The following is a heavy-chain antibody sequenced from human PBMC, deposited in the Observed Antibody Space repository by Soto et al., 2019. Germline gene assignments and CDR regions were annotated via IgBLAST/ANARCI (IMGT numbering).Heavy chain of an antibody. V-gene: IGHV3-23*01. J-gene: IGHJ4*02. D-gene: IGHD2-15*01. Sequence: GGSLRLSCAASGFTFSSYAMSWVRQAPGKGLEWVSAISGSGGSTYYADSVKGRFTISRDNSKNTLYLQMNSLRAEDTAVYYCSIVVVVAATLEGYFDYWGQGTLVTVSS. CDR3: SIVVVVAATLEGYFDY. CDR1: GFTFSSYA. CDR2: ISGSGGST.